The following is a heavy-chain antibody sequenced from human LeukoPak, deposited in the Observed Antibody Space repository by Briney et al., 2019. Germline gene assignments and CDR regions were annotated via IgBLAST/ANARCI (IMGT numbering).Heavy chain of an antibody. CDR3: AREYSSGWYFGIFDY. J-gene: IGHJ4*02. CDR2: ISRDSTYI. CDR1: GFAFSSYS. V-gene: IGHV3-21*01. D-gene: IGHD6-19*01. Sequence: PGGSLRLSCAASGFAFSSYSMNWVRQAPGKGLEWVSSISRDSTYIYYADSVKGRFTISRDNAKNSLYLQMNSLRAEDTAVYHCAREYSSGWYFGIFDYWGQGTLVTVTS.